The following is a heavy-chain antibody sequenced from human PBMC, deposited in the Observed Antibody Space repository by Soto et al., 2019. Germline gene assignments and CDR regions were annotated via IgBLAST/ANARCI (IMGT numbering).Heavy chain of an antibody. D-gene: IGHD2-15*01. CDR1: GGSISSYD. J-gene: IGHJ4*02. CDR3: VGGGCSGGTCHWNFFDY. Sequence: PSETLSLTCTVSGGSISSYDWSWIRQPPGKGLEWIGYIYYSGSTDYNPSLKSRVTISIDTSKNQFSLKLNSVSAADTAVYYCVGGGCSGGTCHWNFFDYWGQGTLVTVSS. V-gene: IGHV4-59*01. CDR2: IYYSGST.